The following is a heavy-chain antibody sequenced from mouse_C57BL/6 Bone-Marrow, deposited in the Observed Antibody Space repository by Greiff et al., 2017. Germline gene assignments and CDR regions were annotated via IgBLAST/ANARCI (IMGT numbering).Heavy chain of an antibody. V-gene: IGHV1-61*01. Sequence: QVQLQQPGAELVRPGSSVKLSCKASGYTFTSYWMDWVKQRPGQGLEWIGNIYPSDSETHYTQKFKDKAPLTVYKSSSTAYMQLSSLTSESSAVYDCARGGKKLPWFAYWGQGTLVTVSA. D-gene: IGHD2-1*01. CDR1: GYTFTSYW. J-gene: IGHJ3*01. CDR2: IYPSDSET. CDR3: ARGGKKLPWFAY.